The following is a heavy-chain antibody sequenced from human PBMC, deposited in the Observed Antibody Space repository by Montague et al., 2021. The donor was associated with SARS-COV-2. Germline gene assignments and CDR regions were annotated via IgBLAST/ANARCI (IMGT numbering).Heavy chain of an antibody. D-gene: IGHD3-9*01. CDR2: INHSGST. CDR1: GGSFSVYY. J-gene: IGHJ6*03. CDR3: ARMRFFDWPPHYYMDV. V-gene: IGHV4-34*01. Sequence: SETLSLTCAVYGGSFSVYYWSWIRQPPGEGLEWIGEINHSGSTNYNPSLKSRVTTSVDTSKNQVSLKLSSVTAADTAVYYCARMRFFDWPPHYYMDVWGKGTTVTVSS.